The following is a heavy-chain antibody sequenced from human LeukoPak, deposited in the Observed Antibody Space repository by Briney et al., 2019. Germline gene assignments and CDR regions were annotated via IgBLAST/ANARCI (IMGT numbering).Heavy chain of an antibody. D-gene: IGHD3-3*01. CDR3: ARVGYDFWSGWTYYYYYMDV. CDR2: IKQDGSEK. J-gene: IGHJ6*03. Sequence: GGSLRLSCAASGFTFSSYWMSWVRQAPGKGLEWVANIKQDGSEKYYVDSVKGRFTISRDNAKNSLYLQMSSLRAEDTAVYYCARVGYDFWSGWTYYYYYMDVWGKGTTVTVSS. CDR1: GFTFSSYW. V-gene: IGHV3-7*01.